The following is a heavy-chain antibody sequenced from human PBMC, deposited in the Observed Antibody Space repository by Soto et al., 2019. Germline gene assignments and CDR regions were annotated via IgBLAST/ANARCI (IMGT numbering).Heavy chain of an antibody. CDR1: GGSFSGYQ. CDR3: ARGLILWFGELSRRGGYYYYMDV. Sequence: QVQLQQWGAGLLKPSETLSLTCAVYGGSFSGYQWSWIRQTPGKGLEWIGEINDSGNINYNPSLKSRATILMDTPKKQISLKLSSVTAADTAVYYCARGLILWFGELSRRGGYYYYMDVWGTGTTVTVSS. CDR2: INDSGNI. V-gene: IGHV4-34*01. J-gene: IGHJ6*03. D-gene: IGHD3-10*01.